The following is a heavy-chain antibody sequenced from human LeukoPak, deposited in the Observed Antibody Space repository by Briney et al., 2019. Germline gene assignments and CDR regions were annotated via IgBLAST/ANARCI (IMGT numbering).Heavy chain of an antibody. CDR2: ISYDGSNK. CDR3: ANASRYYYFWSGSTYYYGIDV. J-gene: IGHJ6*02. CDR1: GFTFSSYG. D-gene: IGHD3-3*01. Sequence: PGGSLRLSCAASGFTFSSYGMQWVGQAPGKGREWVAVISYDGSNKYYADSGKGRFTISRDNSKNTLYLQMNRLRAEDTAVYYCANASRYYYFWSGSTYYYGIDVWGQGTPVTVSS. V-gene: IGHV3-30*18.